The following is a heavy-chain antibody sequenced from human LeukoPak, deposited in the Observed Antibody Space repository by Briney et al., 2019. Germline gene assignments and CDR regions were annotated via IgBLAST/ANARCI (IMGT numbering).Heavy chain of an antibody. CDR1: EFTFSSYW. J-gene: IGHJ4*02. V-gene: IGHV3-74*01. CDR2: INSDGRTT. CDR3: AREGYYDSSGYSIRFSY. D-gene: IGHD3-22*01. Sequence: GGSLSLSCEASEFTFSSYWMHWARQAPGKGLVWVSRINSDGRTTIYADSVKGRFTISRDNAKNTLYLQMNSLRAEDTAVYYCAREGYYDSSGYSIRFSYWGQGTLVTVSS.